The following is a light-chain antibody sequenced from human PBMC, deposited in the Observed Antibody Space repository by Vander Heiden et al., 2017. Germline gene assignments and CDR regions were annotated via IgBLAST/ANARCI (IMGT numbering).Light chain of an antibody. CDR1: SSNIGRDT. CDR2: DND. J-gene: IGLJ3*02. V-gene: IGLV1-44*01. Sequence: SVLPQPPSPSGTPGLRVTIFCSGSSSNIGRDTENWYQNLPGTAPNVLIYDNDQRPSGVPDRFSGSESGTSASMAISGLQSEDEADYYCAAWDDTLSGWLFGGGTKLTVL. CDR3: AAWDDTLSGWL.